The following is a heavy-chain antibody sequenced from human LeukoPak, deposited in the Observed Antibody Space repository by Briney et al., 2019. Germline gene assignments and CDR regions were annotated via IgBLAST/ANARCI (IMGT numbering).Heavy chain of an antibody. V-gene: IGHV1-46*01. CDR2: INPCGSST. Sequence: GASVKVSCKASGYTFTSYYMHWVRQAPGQGLEWMGLINPCGSSTLYAQKFQGRVTMTRDTSTSTVYMELSSLRSEDTAVYYCARGVCFRGRTGLLCYYMDVWGKGTTVTISS. D-gene: IGHD3-16*01. CDR3: ARGVCFRGRTGLLCYYMDV. J-gene: IGHJ6*03. CDR1: GYTFTSYY.